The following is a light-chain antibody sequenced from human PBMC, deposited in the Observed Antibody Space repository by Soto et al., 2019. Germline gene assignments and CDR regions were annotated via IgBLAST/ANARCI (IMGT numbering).Light chain of an antibody. V-gene: IGLV2-14*01. CDR3: LSKTSTISYV. CDR1: TSHVGGYNY. Sequence: QSVLTQPASVSGSPGQSSAISCTGTTSHVGGYNYVSWYQQHPGKVPKLLIHEVSNRPSGVSNRFSGSKSGNTASLTISGLQAEDEADYYCLSKTSTISYVFGTGTKVTVL. CDR2: EVS. J-gene: IGLJ1*01.